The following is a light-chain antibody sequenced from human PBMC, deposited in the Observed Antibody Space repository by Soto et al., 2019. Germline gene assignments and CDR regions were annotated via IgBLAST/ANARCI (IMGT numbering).Light chain of an antibody. J-gene: IGLJ1*01. Sequence: QLVLTQPPSASGTPGQRVTISCSGSSSNIGINTVNWYQQLPGTAPKLLIYSSNQRPSGVPDRFSGSKSGTSASLAISGLKSEDEADYYCAAWDDSLNGPVFGTGTKLTVL. CDR1: SSNIGINT. CDR3: AAWDDSLNGPV. CDR2: SSN. V-gene: IGLV1-44*01.